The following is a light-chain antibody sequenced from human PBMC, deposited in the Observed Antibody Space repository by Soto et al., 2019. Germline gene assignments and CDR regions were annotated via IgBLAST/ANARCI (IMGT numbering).Light chain of an antibody. J-gene: IGKJ5*01. CDR1: QSVSSN. CDR2: GAS. CDR3: QQYNNWPPPT. V-gene: IGKV3-15*01. Sequence: ERVMTQSPATLSVSPGERATLSCRASQSVSSNLAWYQQKPGQAPRLLIYGASTRATGIPARFSGSGSGTEFTLTITSLQSEDFAVYYCQQYNNWPPPTFGQGTRLEIK.